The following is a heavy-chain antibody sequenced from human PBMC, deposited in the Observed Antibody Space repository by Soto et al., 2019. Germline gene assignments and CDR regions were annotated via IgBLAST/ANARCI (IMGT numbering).Heavy chain of an antibody. J-gene: IGHJ4*02. D-gene: IGHD5-12*01. V-gene: IGHV4-30-4*01. Sequence: QVQLQESGPGLVKASQTLSLTCTLSGASVSSAEHYWSWIHQPPGKGLEWIGYTYYSGGSYYNASLQRRVSISVDTCQNQFSLKLTSVTAADTAVYYCARLSGYDPAGAADKWGPGILVSVSS. CDR2: TYYSGGS. CDR1: GASVSSAEHY. CDR3: ARLSGYDPAGAADK.